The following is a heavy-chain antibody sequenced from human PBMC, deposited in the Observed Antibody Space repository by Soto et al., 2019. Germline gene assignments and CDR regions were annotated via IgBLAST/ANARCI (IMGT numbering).Heavy chain of an antibody. CDR1: GFTFSSYG. V-gene: IGHV3-30*18. CDR3: AKALYYYGSGSYYWYYYYGMDV. D-gene: IGHD3-10*01. CDR2: ISYDGSNK. J-gene: IGHJ6*02. Sequence: GGSLRLSCAASGFTFSSYGMHWVRQAPGKGLEWVAVISYDGSNKYYADSVKGRFTISRDNSKNTLYLQMNSLRAEDTAVYYCAKALYYYGSGSYYWYYYYGMDVWGQGTTVTVSS.